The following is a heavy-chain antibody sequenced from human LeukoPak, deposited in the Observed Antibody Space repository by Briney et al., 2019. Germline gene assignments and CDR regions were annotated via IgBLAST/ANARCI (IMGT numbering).Heavy chain of an antibody. CDR3: ARVTTGTIDF. J-gene: IGHJ4*02. CDR1: GGSISSYY. D-gene: IGHD1-1*01. V-gene: IGHV4-59*01. Sequence: PSETLSLTCTVSGGSISSYYWGWVRQPPRKGLEWIGYISYSGSTNYIPSLKSRVTISVDTSKNQFSLKLSSVTAADTAVYYCARVTTGTIDFWGQGTLVTVSS. CDR2: ISYSGST.